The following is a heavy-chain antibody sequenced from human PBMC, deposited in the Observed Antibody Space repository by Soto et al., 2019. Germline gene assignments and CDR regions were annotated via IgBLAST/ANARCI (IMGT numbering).Heavy chain of an antibody. D-gene: IGHD5-12*01. CDR3: ARAHVDIVATITGYFDY. CDR2: INHSGST. J-gene: IGHJ4*02. V-gene: IGHV4-34*01. Sequence: ASETLSLTCAVYGGSFSGYYWSWIRQPPGKGLEWIGEINHSGSTNYNPSLKSRVTISVDTSKNQFSLKLSSVTAADTAVYYCARAHVDIVATITGYFDYWGQGTLVTVSS. CDR1: GGSFSGYY.